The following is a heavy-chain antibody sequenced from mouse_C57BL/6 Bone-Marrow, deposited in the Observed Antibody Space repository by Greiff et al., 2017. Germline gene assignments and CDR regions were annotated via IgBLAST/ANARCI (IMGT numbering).Heavy chain of an antibody. CDR3: TRDGYYPYAMDY. CDR1: GFKIKDDY. CDR2: IDPENGDT. Sequence: VQLQQSGAELVRPGASVKLSCTASGFKIKDDYMHWVKQRPEQGLEWIGWIDPENGDTEYASKFQGKATITADTSSNTAYLQLSSLTSEDTAVYYCTRDGYYPYAMDYWGQGTSVTVSS. J-gene: IGHJ4*01. V-gene: IGHV14-4*01. D-gene: IGHD2-3*01.